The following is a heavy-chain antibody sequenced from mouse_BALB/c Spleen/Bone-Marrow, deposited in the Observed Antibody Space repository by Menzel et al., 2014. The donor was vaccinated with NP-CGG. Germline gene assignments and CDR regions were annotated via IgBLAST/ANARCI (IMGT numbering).Heavy chain of an antibody. Sequence: EVKLVESGGGLVKPGGSLKLSCAASGFTFSSYAMSWVRQTPEKRLEWVATISSGGSYTYYPDSVKGRFTISRDNAKNTLCLQMSVLRSEETGMYFCGRKRCYGCGWGRWFGWWGGGALVAVSA. D-gene: IGHD1-1*02. CDR2: ISSGGSYT. CDR3: GRKRCYGCGWGRWFGW. V-gene: IGHV5-9-3*01. CDR1: GFTFSSYA. J-gene: IGHJ3*02.